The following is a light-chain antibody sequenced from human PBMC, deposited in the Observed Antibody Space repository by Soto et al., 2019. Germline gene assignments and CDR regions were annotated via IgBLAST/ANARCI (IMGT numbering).Light chain of an antibody. V-gene: IGLV2-14*01. Sequence: QSALTQPAAVSGSPGQSVAISCTGTSSDVGAYNYISWYQQHPGKAPKLLLSEVSNRPSGVSDRFSGSKSGNTASLTISGLQVEDEADYYCSSLTTSFTYVFGTGTKVTVL. CDR1: SSDVGAYNY. CDR2: EVS. J-gene: IGLJ1*01. CDR3: SSLTTSFTYV.